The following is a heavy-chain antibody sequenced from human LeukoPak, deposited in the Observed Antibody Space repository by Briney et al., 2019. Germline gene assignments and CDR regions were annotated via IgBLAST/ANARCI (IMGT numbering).Heavy chain of an antibody. CDR2: IYYSGST. Sequence: PSETLSLTCTVSGGSISSSSYYWGWIRQPPGKGLEWIGSIYYSGSTYYNPSLKSRVTISVDTSKNQFSLKLSSVTAADTAVYYCARQRGYCSGGSCYSGYWGQGTLVTASS. J-gene: IGHJ4*02. CDR1: GGSISSSSYY. CDR3: ARQRGYCSGGSCYSGY. V-gene: IGHV4-39*01. D-gene: IGHD2-15*01.